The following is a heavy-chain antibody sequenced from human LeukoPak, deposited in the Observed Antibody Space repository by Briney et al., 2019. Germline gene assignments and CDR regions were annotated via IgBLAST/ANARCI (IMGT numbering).Heavy chain of an antibody. J-gene: IGHJ4*02. D-gene: IGHD6-19*01. Sequence: GGSLRLSCAASGFTFSNYEMNWVRQAPGKGLEWLSYISGNGNTIYYADSVKGRFTISRDNAKNSLYLQMNSLRAEDTAVYYCARAGWGDAAVAGYHDYWGQGTLVTVSS. CDR3: ARAGWGDAAVAGYHDY. CDR1: GFTFSNYE. CDR2: ISGNGNTI. V-gene: IGHV3-48*03.